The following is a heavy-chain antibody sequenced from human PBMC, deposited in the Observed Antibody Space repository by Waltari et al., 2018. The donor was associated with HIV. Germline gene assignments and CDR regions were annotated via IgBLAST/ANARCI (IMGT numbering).Heavy chain of an antibody. CDR3: ARRQQLTD. D-gene: IGHD6-13*01. CDR1: GFTFSSSW. V-gene: IGHV3-7*01. Sequence: EVRLVESGGGLVQPGGSLRLSCAASGFTFSSSWMTWVRQAPGKGLEWVCNIKEDGSEIHYVDSVKGRFTISRDNAKNSLYLQMNSLRAEDTAVYYCARRQQLTDWGQGTLVTVSS. CDR2: IKEDGSEI. J-gene: IGHJ4*02.